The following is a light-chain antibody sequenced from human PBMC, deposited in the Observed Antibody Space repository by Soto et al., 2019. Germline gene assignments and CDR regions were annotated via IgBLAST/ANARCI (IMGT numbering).Light chain of an antibody. CDR1: QSVGSK. V-gene: IGKV3D-15*01. CDR2: DAS. Sequence: EIVMTQSPPTRSVSPGERATLSCRASQSVGSKLAWYQQRPGQAPRLLIYDASNRATGIPARFSGSGSGTEFSLTISSLQSEDFAVYSCQQYGDWPGAFGGGTKVEIK. J-gene: IGKJ4*01. CDR3: QQYGDWPGA.